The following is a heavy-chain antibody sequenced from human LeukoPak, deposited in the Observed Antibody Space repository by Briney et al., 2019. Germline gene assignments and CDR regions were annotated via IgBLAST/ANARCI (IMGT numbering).Heavy chain of an antibody. CDR2: MNPNSGNT. CDR1: GYTFTSYD. Sequence: ASLNVSCKASGYTFTSYDINLMRQATGQGLEWIGWMNPNSGNTDYAHKFQRRVTITRNTTISTAYMELRSMRSEDTAVYYCERVNFDWLFLDLEYFDYWGQGTLVTVSS. D-gene: IGHD3-9*01. V-gene: IGHV1-8*01. J-gene: IGHJ4*02. CDR3: ERVNFDWLFLDLEYFDY.